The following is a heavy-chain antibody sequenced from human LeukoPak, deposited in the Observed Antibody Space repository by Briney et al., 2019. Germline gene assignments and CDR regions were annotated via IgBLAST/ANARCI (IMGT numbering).Heavy chain of an antibody. CDR1: GYTFTSYG. CDR3: ARAGYSSGGSCFGSYYYMDV. CDR2: ISAYNGNT. V-gene: IGHV1-18*01. D-gene: IGHD2-15*01. Sequence: GASVKVSCKASGYTFTSYGISWVRQAPGQGLEWMGWISAYNGNTNYAQKLQGRVTMTTDTSTSTAYMELSSLRSEDTAVYYCARAGYSSGGSCFGSYYYMDVWGKGTTVTVSS. J-gene: IGHJ6*03.